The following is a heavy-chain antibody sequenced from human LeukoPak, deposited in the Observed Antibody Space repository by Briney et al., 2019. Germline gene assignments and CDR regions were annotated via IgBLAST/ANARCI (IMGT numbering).Heavy chain of an antibody. Sequence: GGSLRLSCAASGFAFSSYAMSWVRQAPGKGLEWVSTISGSGTGTYYADSVKGQFTISRDNSKNTLYLQMNSLRAEDTAVYHCAKARIGSYYYFEYWGQGTLVTVSS. CDR2: ISGSGTGT. CDR3: AKARIGSYYYFEY. D-gene: IGHD1-26*01. J-gene: IGHJ4*02. V-gene: IGHV3-23*01. CDR1: GFAFSSYA.